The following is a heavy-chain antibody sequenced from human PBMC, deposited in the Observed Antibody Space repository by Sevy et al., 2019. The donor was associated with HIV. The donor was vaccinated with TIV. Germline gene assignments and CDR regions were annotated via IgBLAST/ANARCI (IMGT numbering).Heavy chain of an antibody. J-gene: IGHJ4*02. Sequence: GGSLRLSCGGSGFNISSASMNWVRQAPGRWLEWVGRIKAKIDGETTDYGAPVKGRFIISRDDSRKTVYVQLNSVKSEDTAMYFCTTRPYGSIIDYWGQGTLVTVSS. CDR1: GFNISSAS. CDR3: TTRPYGSIIDY. D-gene: IGHD3-10*01. CDR2: IKAKIDGETT. V-gene: IGHV3-15*07.